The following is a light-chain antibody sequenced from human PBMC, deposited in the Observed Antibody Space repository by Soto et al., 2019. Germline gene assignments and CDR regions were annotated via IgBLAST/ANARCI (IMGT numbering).Light chain of an antibody. J-gene: IGKJ5*01. V-gene: IGKV1-5*01. Sequence: DIQMTQSPSTLSASLGDRFTITCRASQSLRGWLAWYQQRPGKAPKALIYDASTLANGVPSRFNGSGSGTEFTLTISSLQPDDFATYYCQQYMTYSTFGQGTRLEIK. CDR1: QSLRGW. CDR2: DAS. CDR3: QQYMTYST.